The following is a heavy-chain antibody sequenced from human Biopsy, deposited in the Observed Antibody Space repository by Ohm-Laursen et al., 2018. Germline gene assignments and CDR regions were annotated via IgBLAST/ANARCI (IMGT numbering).Heavy chain of an antibody. V-gene: IGHV3-23*01. CDR1: GFTFRNYA. D-gene: IGHD2-21*02. CDR2: IGGGGSPT. CDR3: SKLGGDPAPFDRASDV. Sequence: SLRLSCAAPGFTFRNYALTWVRQAPGKALEWVSAIGGGGSPTLYADSVKGRFTISRDDSKNTLYLQMNSLRVEDTAVYFCSKLGGDPAPFDRASDVWSRGTKVTVSS. J-gene: IGHJ3*01.